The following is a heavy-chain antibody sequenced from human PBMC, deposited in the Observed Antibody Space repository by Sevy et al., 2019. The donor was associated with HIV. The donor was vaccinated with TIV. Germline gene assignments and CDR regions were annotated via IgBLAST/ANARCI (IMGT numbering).Heavy chain of an antibody. CDR3: SSPAVAHGMDV. V-gene: IGHV3-33*01. CDR1: GFSFSNYG. D-gene: IGHD5-12*01. J-gene: IGHJ6*02. Sequence: VGSLRLSCAASGFSFSNYGMHWVRQAPGKGLEWVAVIWFDGSQIKYADSVKGRFVISRDNLRDTLYLQMNNLTVEDTAVYYCSSPAVAHGMDVWGQGTTVTVSS. CDR2: IWFDGSQI.